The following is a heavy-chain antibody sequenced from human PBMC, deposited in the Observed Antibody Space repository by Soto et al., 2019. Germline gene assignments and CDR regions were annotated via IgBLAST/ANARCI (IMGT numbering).Heavy chain of an antibody. CDR1: GFTLTMYW. V-gene: IGHV3-74*01. CDR3: ARGDPGYSYDKVDL. D-gene: IGHD5-18*01. CDR2: VNSDGTGT. Sequence: HPEGSLRLSCEASGFTLTMYWMHWVRQAPGKGLVWVSRVNSDGTGTTYAESVKGRFTVSRDNAKNSVFLQMDSLRVEDAGVYFCARGDPGYSYDKVDLLGQGTLVTVSS. J-gene: IGHJ5*02.